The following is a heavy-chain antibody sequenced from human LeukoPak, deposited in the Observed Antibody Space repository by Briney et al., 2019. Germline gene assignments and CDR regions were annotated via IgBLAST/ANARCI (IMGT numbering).Heavy chain of an antibody. Sequence: PSETLSLTCAVYGGSFSGYYWSWIRQPPGKGLEWIGEISHSGGTNYNPSLKSRVTISVDTSNNQFSLKLTSVTAADTAVYYCARKGRDYWGQGTLVTVSS. CDR3: ARKGRDY. V-gene: IGHV4-34*01. CDR1: GGSFSGYY. CDR2: ISHSGGT. J-gene: IGHJ4*02.